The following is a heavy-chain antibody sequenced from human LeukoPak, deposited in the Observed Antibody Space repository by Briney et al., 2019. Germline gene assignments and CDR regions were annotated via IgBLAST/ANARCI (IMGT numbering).Heavy chain of an antibody. J-gene: IGHJ4*02. CDR1: GFTFSSYA. D-gene: IGHD6-19*01. CDR2: ISYDGSNK. V-gene: IGHV3-30-3*01. Sequence: GGPLRLSCAASGFTFSSYAMHWVRQAPGKGLEWVAVISYDGSNKYYADSVKGRFTISRDNSKNTLYLQMNSLRAEDTAVYYCARDGLSGWYYFDYWGQGTLVTVSS. CDR3: ARDGLSGWYYFDY.